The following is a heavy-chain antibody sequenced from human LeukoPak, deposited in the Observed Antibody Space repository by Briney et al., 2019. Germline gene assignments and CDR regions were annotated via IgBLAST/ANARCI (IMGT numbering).Heavy chain of an antibody. CDR2: ISPNGDST. V-gene: IGHV3-64*01. CDR1: GFTFSTYS. CDR3: ALRGVEG. J-gene: IGHJ4*02. Sequence: PGGSLRLSCAASGFTFSTYSMHWVRQAPGKGLECVSAISPNGDSTYYANSVQGRFTTSRDNSKNTLYLQMNSLRAEDTAVYYCALRGVEGWGQGTLVTVSS. D-gene: IGHD3-10*01.